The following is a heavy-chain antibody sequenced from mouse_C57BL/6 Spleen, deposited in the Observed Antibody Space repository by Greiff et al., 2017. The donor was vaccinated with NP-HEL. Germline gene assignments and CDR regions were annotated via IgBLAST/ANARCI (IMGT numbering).Heavy chain of an antibody. CDR1: GFTFTDYY. J-gene: IGHJ3*01. V-gene: IGHV7-3*01. CDR3: AREIYDGYYGFAY. CDR2: IRNKANGYTT. Sequence: EVQRVESGGGLVQPGGSLSLSCAASGFTFTDYYMSWVRQPPGKALEWLGFIRNKANGYTTEYSASVKGRFTISRNNSKSILYLQMNALRAEDSATYYCAREIYDGYYGFAYWGQGTLVTVSA. D-gene: IGHD2-3*01.